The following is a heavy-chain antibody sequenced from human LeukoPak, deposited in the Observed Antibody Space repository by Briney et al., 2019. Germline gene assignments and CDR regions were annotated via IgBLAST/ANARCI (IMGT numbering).Heavy chain of an antibody. J-gene: IGHJ6*03. CDR3: ASHRGYYHYLDV. CDR1: AGSISSRSTTHS. V-gene: IGHV4-39*01. Sequence: SETLSLTCTVSAGSISSRSTTHSGGWIRQSPGKGLEWIGTIYYSGDTYYNPSLESRVTISLDMSKNQFFLRLNSVTAADTAVCYCASHRGYYHYLDVWGKGTAVTVSS. CDR2: IYYSGDT.